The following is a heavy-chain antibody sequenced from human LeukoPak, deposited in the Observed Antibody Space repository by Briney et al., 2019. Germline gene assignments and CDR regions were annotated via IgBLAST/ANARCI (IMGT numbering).Heavy chain of an antibody. CDR1: GGSISSYY. CDR3: ARVGYYDSSGYYDY. D-gene: IGHD3-22*01. Sequence: SETLSLTCTVSGGSISSYYWSWIRQPPGKGLEWIGYIYYSGSTNYNPSLKSRVTISVDTSKSHFSLKLSSVTAADTAVYYCARVGYYDSSGYYDYWGQGTLVTVSS. V-gene: IGHV4-59*01. CDR2: IYYSGST. J-gene: IGHJ4*02.